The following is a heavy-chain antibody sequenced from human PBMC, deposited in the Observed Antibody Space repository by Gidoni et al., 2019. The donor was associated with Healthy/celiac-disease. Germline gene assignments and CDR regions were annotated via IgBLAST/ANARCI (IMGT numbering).Heavy chain of an antibody. CDR1: GGSISSYY. D-gene: IGHD3-3*01. CDR2: IDYSGST. Sequence: QVQLQESGPGLVKPSETLSLTCTVSGGSISSYYWSWIRQPPGKGLEWIGYIDYSGSTNYNPSLKSRVTISVDTSKNQFSLKLSSVTAADTAVYYCARTRGYDFNFDYWGQGTLVTVSS. V-gene: IGHV4-59*01. J-gene: IGHJ4*02. CDR3: ARTRGYDFNFDY.